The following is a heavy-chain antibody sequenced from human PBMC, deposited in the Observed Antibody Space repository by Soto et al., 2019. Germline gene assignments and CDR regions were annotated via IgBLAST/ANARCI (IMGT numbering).Heavy chain of an antibody. Sequence: SETLSLTCTVSGGSVRSNGYYWSWIRQPPGKGLEWIGYIYHSGGTNYNPSLKSRVTISVDTSKNQFSLKLNSVTAADTAVYYCARVHSDFDYWGQGTLVTVSS. J-gene: IGHJ4*02. CDR1: GGSVRSNGYY. CDR3: ARVHSDFDY. CDR2: IYHSGGT. V-gene: IGHV4-61*08. D-gene: IGHD6-13*01.